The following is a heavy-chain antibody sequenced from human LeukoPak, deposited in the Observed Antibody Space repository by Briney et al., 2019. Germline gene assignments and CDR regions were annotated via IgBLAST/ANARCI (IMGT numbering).Heavy chain of an antibody. Sequence: PRGSPRLSSAASGFTFRSYAMSWVRHAPGKGLEWVSAISGSGGSTYYADSVKGRFTISRDNSKTTLYPQMNSLRAEDTAVYYCARDRYDSSGYYYGYFDYWGQGTLVTVSS. CDR3: ARDRYDSSGYYYGYFDY. CDR1: GFTFRSYA. D-gene: IGHD3-22*01. CDR2: ISGSGGST. V-gene: IGHV3-23*01. J-gene: IGHJ4*02.